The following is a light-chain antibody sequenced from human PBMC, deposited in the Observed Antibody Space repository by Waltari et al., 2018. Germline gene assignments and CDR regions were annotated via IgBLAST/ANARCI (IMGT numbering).Light chain of an antibody. V-gene: IGKV2-40*01. CDR2: GGS. CDR1: QSLLHSNGNTY. Sequence: DIVMTQTPLSLPITPGEPASISCRSSQSLLHSNGNTYLHWYLQEPGQSPQLLIYGGSNRASGVPDKFSGSGSGTDFTLKITKVEAEDVGVYYCVQAIAFPYSFGQGTKVEIK. CDR3: VQAIAFPYS. J-gene: IGKJ2*03.